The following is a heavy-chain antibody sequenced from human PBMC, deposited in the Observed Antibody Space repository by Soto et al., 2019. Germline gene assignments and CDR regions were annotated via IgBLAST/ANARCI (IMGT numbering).Heavy chain of an antibody. D-gene: IGHD2-2*01. J-gene: IGHJ6*02. CDR2: ISGSGGRT. CDR1: GFTFSIYA. V-gene: IGHV3-23*01. CDR3: AKEVVVESAGRSHYYYYGLDV. Sequence: LRLSCAASGFTFSIYAMNWVRQAPGKGLGWVSVISGSGGRTYYADSVKGRFSMSRDNSKNTLYLQMNNLRAEDTAIYYCAKEVVVESAGRSHYYYYGLDVWGQGTTVTVSS.